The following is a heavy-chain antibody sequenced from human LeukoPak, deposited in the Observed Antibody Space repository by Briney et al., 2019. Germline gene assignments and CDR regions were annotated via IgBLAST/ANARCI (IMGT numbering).Heavy chain of an antibody. Sequence: SETLSLTCAVYGGSFSGYYWSWIRQPPGKGLEWIGEINHSGSTNYNPSLKSRVTISVDTSKNQFSLKLSSVTAADTAVYSCARGRGSSGTRFDYWGQGTLVTVSS. V-gene: IGHV4-34*01. J-gene: IGHJ4*02. CDR3: ARGRGSSGTRFDY. CDR1: GGSFSGYY. CDR2: INHSGST. D-gene: IGHD6-19*01.